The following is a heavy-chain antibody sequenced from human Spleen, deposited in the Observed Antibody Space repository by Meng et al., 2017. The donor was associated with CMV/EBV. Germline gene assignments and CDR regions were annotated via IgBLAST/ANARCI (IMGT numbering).Heavy chain of an antibody. CDR2: ITGSGDST. Sequence: GESLKISCAASGFTFSSTAMTWVRQAPGKGLEWVSAITGSGDSTFYAASAKGRFTISRDNSENTLYLQMSSLRADDTAVYYCAKGRSCSGTRCSLDYWGQGTLVTVSS. CDR1: GFTFSSTA. J-gene: IGHJ4*02. CDR3: AKGRSCSGTRCSLDY. D-gene: IGHD2-2*01. V-gene: IGHV3-23*01.